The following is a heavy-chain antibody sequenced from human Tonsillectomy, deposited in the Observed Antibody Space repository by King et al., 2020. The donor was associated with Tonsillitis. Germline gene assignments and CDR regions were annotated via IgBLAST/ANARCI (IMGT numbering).Heavy chain of an antibody. CDR3: ARSGGGYYYDSSGFAFDI. CDR2: INPNSGAT. V-gene: IGHV1-2*02. J-gene: IGHJ3*02. CDR1: GYTFTGYY. Sequence: HVQLVESRAEVKKPGASVNVSCKASGYTFTGYYMHWVRQAPGQGLEWMGWINPNSGATNFAQKFQGRVTVTRDTSISTAYMELSRLRSDDTAVYHCARSGGGYYYDSSGFAFDIWGQGTMVTVSS. D-gene: IGHD3-22*01.